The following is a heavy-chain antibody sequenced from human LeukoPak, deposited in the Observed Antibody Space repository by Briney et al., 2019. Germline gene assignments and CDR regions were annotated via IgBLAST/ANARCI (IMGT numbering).Heavy chain of an antibody. V-gene: IGHV4-39*01. D-gene: IGHD3-10*01. CDR3: ARHRALWFGEFLNWFDP. CDR2: INHSGST. Sequence: SETLSLTCTVSGGSISSSSYYWGWLRQPPGKGLEWPGEINHSGSTNYNPSLKSRVTISVDTSKNQFSLKLSSVTAADTAVYYCARHRALWFGEFLNWFDPWGQGTLVTVSS. CDR1: GGSISSSSYY. J-gene: IGHJ5*02.